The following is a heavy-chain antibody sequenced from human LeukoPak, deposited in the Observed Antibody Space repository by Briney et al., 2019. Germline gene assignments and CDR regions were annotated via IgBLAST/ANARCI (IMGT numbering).Heavy chain of an antibody. Sequence: ASVTVSCKASGYTFTSYDINWVRQAPGQGLEWMGWMTPNSGNTGYAQKFQGRVTMTRNTSISTAYMELSSLRSEHTAVYYCARGLLRYFDWFGYWGQGTLVTVSS. CDR2: MTPNSGNT. CDR3: ARGLLRYFDWFGY. J-gene: IGHJ4*02. CDR1: GYTFTSYD. D-gene: IGHD3-9*01. V-gene: IGHV1-8*01.